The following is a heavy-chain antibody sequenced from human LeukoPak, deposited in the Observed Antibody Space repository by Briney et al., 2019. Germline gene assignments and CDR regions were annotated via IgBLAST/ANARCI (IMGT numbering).Heavy chain of an antibody. J-gene: IGHJ4*02. CDR2: IIPIFGTA. CDR3: ARGAIFGVVPLDY. D-gene: IGHD3-3*01. V-gene: IGHV1-69*06. CDR1: GGTFSSYA. Sequence: SVKVSCKASGGTFSSYAISWVRQAPGQGLEWMGGIIPIFGTANYAQKFQGRVTITADKSTSTAYMELSSLRSEDTAVYYCARGAIFGVVPLDYWGQGTLVTVSS.